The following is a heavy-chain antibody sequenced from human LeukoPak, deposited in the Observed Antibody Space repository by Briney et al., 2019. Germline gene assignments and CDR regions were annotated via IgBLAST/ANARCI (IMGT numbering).Heavy chain of an antibody. V-gene: IGHV4-4*02. J-gene: IGHJ5*02. CDR1: GLSIRSSNW. CDR2: IYHSWNT. Sequence: PSETLSLTCAVSGLSIRSSNWWSRVRQLPRKGLEGNGAIYHSWNTNYNPPLKGPVPISVDKSKNQFSLKLSSVTAADTAVYYCARDNLPGPSPHQMLSSDNWFDPWGQGTLVTVSS. CDR3: ARDNLPGPSPHQMLSSDNWFDP. D-gene: IGHD2-2*01.